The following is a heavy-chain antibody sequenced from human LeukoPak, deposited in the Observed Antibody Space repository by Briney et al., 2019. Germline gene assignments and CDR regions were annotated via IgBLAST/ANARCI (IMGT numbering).Heavy chain of an antibody. J-gene: IGHJ4*02. CDR1: GFTFSNAW. V-gene: IGHV3-15*01. D-gene: IGHD3-10*01. CDR2: IKSKTDGGTT. Sequence: GGSLRLSCAASGFTFSNAWMSWVRQAPGKGLEWVGRIKSKTDGGTTDYAAPVKGRFTISRDDSKNTLYLQINSLKTEDTAVYYCTTGFYGYYFDYWGQGTLVTVSS. CDR3: TTGFYGYYFDY.